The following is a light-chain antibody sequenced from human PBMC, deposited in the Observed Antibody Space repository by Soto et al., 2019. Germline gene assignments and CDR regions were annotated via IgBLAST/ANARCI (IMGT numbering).Light chain of an antibody. Sequence: DIQMTQPPSTLSASIGDRVTITCRASQSINSWLAWYQQKPGKAPKLLIYDASNLASGVPSRFSGSGSGTEFTLVISSLQPGDFATYYCQQYDTYSYTFGQGTKLEI. J-gene: IGKJ2*01. CDR2: DAS. CDR1: QSINSW. CDR3: QQYDTYSYT. V-gene: IGKV1-5*01.